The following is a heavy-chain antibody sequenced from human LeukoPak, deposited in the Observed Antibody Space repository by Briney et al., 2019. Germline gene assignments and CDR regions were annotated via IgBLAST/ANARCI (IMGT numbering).Heavy chain of an antibody. CDR2: IWYGGSNK. CDR1: GFTFSSYG. V-gene: IGHV3-30*18. CDR3: AKDMPPSAATPEYFQH. D-gene: IGHD2-2*01. Sequence: NPGRSLRLSCAASGFTFSSYGMHWVRQAPGKGLEWVAVIWYGGSNKYYADSVKGRFTISRDNSKNTLYLQMNSLRAEDTAVYYCAKDMPPSAATPEYFQHWGQGTLVTVSS. J-gene: IGHJ1*01.